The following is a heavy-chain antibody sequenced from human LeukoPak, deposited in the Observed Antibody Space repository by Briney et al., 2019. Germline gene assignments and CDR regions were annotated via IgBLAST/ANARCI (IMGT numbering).Heavy chain of an antibody. CDR3: ARGHDGVVGWFAP. CDR1: GGSISSYY. CDR2: IYYSGST. Sequence: PSETLSLTCTVSGGSISSYYWSWIRQPPGKGLEWIGYIYYSGSTNYNPSLKSRVTISVDTSKNQFSLKLSSVTAADTAVYYCARGHDGVVGWFAPWGQGTLVTVSS. V-gene: IGHV4-59*01. J-gene: IGHJ5*02. D-gene: IGHD2-15*01.